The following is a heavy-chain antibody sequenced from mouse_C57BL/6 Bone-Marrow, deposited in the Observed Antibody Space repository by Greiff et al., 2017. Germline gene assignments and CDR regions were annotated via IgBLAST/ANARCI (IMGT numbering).Heavy chain of an antibody. J-gene: IGHJ4*01. Sequence: VQLQQSGAELVRPGASVTLSCKASGYTFTDYEMHWVKQTPVHGLEWIGAIDPETGGTAYNQKFKGKATLTVDQSSSTAYMQLNSLTSEDSAVYYCARGYDYDYAMDYWGQGTSVTVSS. CDR1: GYTFTDYE. D-gene: IGHD2-4*01. CDR2: IDPETGGT. CDR3: ARGYDYDYAMDY. V-gene: IGHV1-15*01.